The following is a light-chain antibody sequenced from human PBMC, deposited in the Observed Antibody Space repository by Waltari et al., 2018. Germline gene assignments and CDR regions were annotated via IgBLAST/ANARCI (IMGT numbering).Light chain of an antibody. CDR1: QSISNY. CDR2: TTS. CDR3: QQSHSFPFT. J-gene: IGKJ5*01. Sequence: DIQMTQSPSSLSASVGDGVTITCQTSQSISNYLNWYQQKPGKAHNLLIYTTSTLQSGVPSRFSGSGSGTDFTLTINNLQPEDFATYYCQQSHSFPFTFGQGTRVEI. V-gene: IGKV1-39*01.